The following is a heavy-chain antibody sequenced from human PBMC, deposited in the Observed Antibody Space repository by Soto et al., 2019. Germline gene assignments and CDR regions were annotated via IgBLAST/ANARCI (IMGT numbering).Heavy chain of an antibody. Sequence: QVTLKESGPVLVKPTETLTLTCTVSGFSLSNARMGVSWIRQPPGKALEWLAHISSNDEKSYSTSLKSRLTISKDTSKSQVVLTMTNMDPVDTGTYFCARSQYSGFDLGGDACFDPWGQGTLVTVSS. CDR3: ARSQYSGFDLGGDACFDP. CDR1: GFSLSNARMG. J-gene: IGHJ5*02. V-gene: IGHV2-26*01. D-gene: IGHD5-12*01. CDR2: ISSNDEK.